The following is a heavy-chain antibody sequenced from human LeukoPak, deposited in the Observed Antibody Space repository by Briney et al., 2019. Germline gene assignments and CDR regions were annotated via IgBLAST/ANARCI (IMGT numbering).Heavy chain of an antibody. J-gene: IGHJ4*02. V-gene: IGHV4-4*02. Sequence: PSETLSLTCVVSGGSVSSDNWWSWVRQPPGKGLEWIGEIHHSGNTNYSPSLKSRVTISLDKSRNQFSLKLNSVTAADTAVYYCAKAGVWLPAVWGQGTLVTVSS. CDR1: GGSVSSDNW. CDR2: IHHSGNT. CDR3: AKAGVWLPAV. D-gene: IGHD3-9*01.